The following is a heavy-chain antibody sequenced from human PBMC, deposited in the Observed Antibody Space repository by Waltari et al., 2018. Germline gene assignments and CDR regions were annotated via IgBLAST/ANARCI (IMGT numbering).Heavy chain of an antibody. V-gene: IGHV1-46*01. D-gene: IGHD2-2*01. CDR2: INPSGGST. CDR3: ARSSDIVVVPAARSNWFDP. CDR1: GYTFTSYY. Sequence: QVQLVQSGAEVKKPGASVKVSCKASGYTFTSYYMHWVRQAPGQGLEWMGIINPSGGSTSYAQKFQGRVTMTRDTSTSTVYMELSSLRSEDTAVYYCARSSDIVVVPAARSNWFDPWGQGTLVTVSS. J-gene: IGHJ5*02.